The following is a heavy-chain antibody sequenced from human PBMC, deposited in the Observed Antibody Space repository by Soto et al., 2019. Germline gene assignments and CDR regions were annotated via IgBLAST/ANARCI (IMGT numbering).Heavy chain of an antibody. CDR2: ISSSSSTI. J-gene: IGHJ4*02. CDR3: ARDIYGDLAY. V-gene: IGHV3-48*01. CDR1: GFTFSSYS. D-gene: IGHD4-17*01. Sequence: GGSLRLSCAASGFTFSSYSMNWVRQAPGKGLEWVSYISSSSSTIYYADSAKGRFTISRDNAKNSLYLQMNSLRAEDTAVYYCARDIYGDLAYWGQGTLVTVSS.